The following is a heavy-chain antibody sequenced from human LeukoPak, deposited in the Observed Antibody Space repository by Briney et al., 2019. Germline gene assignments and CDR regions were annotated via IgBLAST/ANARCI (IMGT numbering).Heavy chain of an antibody. D-gene: IGHD3-10*01. V-gene: IGHV4-34*01. CDR2: INHSGST. CDR1: GASFSGYY. J-gene: IGHJ6*02. Sequence: SETLSLTCAVYGASFSGYYWSWIRQPPGKGLEWIGEINHSGSTNYNPSLKSRVTISVDTSKNQFSLKLSSVTAADTAVYYCARASSGVPFYYYYGMDVWGQGTTVTVSS. CDR3: ARASSGVPFYYYYGMDV.